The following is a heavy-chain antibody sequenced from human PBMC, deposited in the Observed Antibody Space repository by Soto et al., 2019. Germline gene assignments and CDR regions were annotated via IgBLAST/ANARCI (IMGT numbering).Heavy chain of an antibody. V-gene: IGHV4-34*01. J-gene: IGHJ4*02. CDR3: ARARYYYDSSGYYSTKHLFDY. CDR2: INHSGST. Sequence: LSLTCAVYGGSFSGYYWSWIRQPPGKGLEWIGEINHSGSTNYNPSLKSRVTISVDTSKNQFSLKLSSVTAADTAVYYCARARYYYDSSGYYSTKHLFDYWGQGTLVTVSS. CDR1: GGSFSGYY. D-gene: IGHD3-22*01.